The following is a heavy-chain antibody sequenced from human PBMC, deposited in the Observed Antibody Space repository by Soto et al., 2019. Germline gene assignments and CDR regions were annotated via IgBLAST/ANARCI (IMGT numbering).Heavy chain of an antibody. J-gene: IGHJ4*02. D-gene: IGHD6-19*01. Sequence: QVQLVQSGAEVRKHGSSVQVSCKASGGTFTTYDISWVRQAPGQGLEWMGGIIPLFDATKYAQKFQGRVTITADKSTGTAYMALSSLRAEYTAMYYCARDRSSSWYNGTFYLDSWGQGTLVNVSS. CDR1: GGTFTTYD. V-gene: IGHV1-69*06. CDR2: IIPLFDAT. CDR3: ARDRSSSWYNGTFYLDS.